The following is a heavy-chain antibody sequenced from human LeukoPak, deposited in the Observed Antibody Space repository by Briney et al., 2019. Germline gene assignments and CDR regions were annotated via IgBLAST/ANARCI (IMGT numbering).Heavy chain of an antibody. CDR2: IQHDGSEQ. D-gene: IGHD6-19*01. J-gene: IGHJ5*02. V-gene: IGHV3-7*01. CDR3: ATPARGGSALP. Sequence: GGSLRLSCAASGFSFSSYWMSGVRQAPGKGLEWVANIQHDGSEQYYVDSVKGRFTISRDNTKKSLFLQINSLRAEDTAVYYCATPARGGSALPWGQGTLVTVSS. CDR1: GFSFSSYW.